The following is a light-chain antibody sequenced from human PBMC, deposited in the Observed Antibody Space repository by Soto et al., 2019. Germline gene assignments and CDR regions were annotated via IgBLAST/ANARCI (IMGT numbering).Light chain of an antibody. CDR1: SSDVGGYNY. Sequence: QSALTQPASVSGSPGQSITISCTGTSSDVGGYNYVSWYQHHPGKAPKLMIYEVVNRPSGVSDRFSGSKSGNTASLTISGLQAEDEADYYCFSYTSSSARVFGTGTKHRP. CDR3: FSYTSSSARV. J-gene: IGLJ1*01. CDR2: EVV. V-gene: IGLV2-14*01.